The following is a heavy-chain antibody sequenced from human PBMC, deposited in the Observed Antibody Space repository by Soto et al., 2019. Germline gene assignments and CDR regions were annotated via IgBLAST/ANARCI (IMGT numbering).Heavy chain of an antibody. CDR3: ARLYGLDAFDF. CDR2: IYNGGST. V-gene: IGHV4-30-4*01. Sequence: SETLSLTCTVSGDSISNVNYCWSWIRQPPDKGLEWIGHIYNGGSTYSNPSLRSRVTISVDTSKNQFSLKLSSVTAADTAVYYCARLYGLDAFDFWGQGTMVTVSS. CDR1: GDSISNVNYC. D-gene: IGHD3-16*02. J-gene: IGHJ3*01.